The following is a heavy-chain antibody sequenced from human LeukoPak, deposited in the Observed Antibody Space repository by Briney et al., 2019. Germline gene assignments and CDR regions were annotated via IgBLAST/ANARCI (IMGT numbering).Heavy chain of an antibody. D-gene: IGHD6-6*01. Sequence: EASVKVSCKASGYTFTSYGISWVRQAPGQGLEWMGWISAHNGNTNYAQKLQGRVTMTTDTSTSTAYMELRSLRSDDTAVYYCARVEIAARPFPFDYWGQGTLVTVSS. CDR2: ISAHNGNT. V-gene: IGHV1-18*01. CDR3: ARVEIAARPFPFDY. J-gene: IGHJ4*02. CDR1: GYTFTSYG.